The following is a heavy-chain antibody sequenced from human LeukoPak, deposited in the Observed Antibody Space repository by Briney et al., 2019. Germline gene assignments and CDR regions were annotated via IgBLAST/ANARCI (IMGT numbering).Heavy chain of an antibody. D-gene: IGHD1-26*01. CDR3: ARDKEGGATKFDY. CDR1: GFIFNNYW. Sequence: GGSLRLSCAASGFIFNNYWMSWVRQAPGKGPEWVANIKQDGSEKYYVDSVKGRFTISRDNAKRSLYLEMTSLETEDTAVYYCARDKEGGATKFDYWGQGTLVTVSS. J-gene: IGHJ4*02. V-gene: IGHV3-7*03. CDR2: IKQDGSEK.